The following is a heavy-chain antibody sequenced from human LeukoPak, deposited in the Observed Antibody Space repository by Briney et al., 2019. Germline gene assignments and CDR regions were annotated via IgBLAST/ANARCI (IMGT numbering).Heavy chain of an antibody. J-gene: IGHJ4*02. CDR2: ISSNGGST. CDR3: ARDLRLKELAYCGGDCLDY. D-gene: IGHD2-21*02. Sequence: GGSLRLSCAASGFTFSNYAMHWVRQAPGKGLEYVSAISSNGGSTYYANSVKGRFTISRDNSKNTLYLQMGSLRAEDMAVYYCARDLRLKELAYCGGDCLDYWGQGTLVAVSS. CDR1: GFTFSNYA. V-gene: IGHV3-64*01.